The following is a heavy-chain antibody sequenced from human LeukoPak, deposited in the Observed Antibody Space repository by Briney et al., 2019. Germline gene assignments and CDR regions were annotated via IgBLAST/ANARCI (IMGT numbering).Heavy chain of an antibody. CDR1: EYTFTGYY. CDR2: ISAYNGNT. Sequence: ASVKVSCKASEYTFTGYYIHWVRQAPGQGLEWMGWISAYNGNTNYAQKLQGRVTMTTDTSTSTAYMELRSLRSDDTAVYYCARGFGEFPFDYWGQGTLVTVSS. J-gene: IGHJ4*02. D-gene: IGHD3-10*01. CDR3: ARGFGEFPFDY. V-gene: IGHV1-18*04.